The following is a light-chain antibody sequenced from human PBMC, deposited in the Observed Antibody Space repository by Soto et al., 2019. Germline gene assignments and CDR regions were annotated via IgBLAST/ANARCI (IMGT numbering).Light chain of an antibody. CDR1: QGISSY. J-gene: IGKJ4*01. CDR3: QQYHRWPLT. V-gene: IGKV1-8*01. Sequence: AIRMTQSPSSLSASTGDRVTITCRASQGISSYLAWYQQKPGKAPKLLIYAASTLQSGVPSRFSGSGSGTDFTLTISCLQSEDFAVYYCQQYHRWPLTFGGGTKVDIK. CDR2: AAS.